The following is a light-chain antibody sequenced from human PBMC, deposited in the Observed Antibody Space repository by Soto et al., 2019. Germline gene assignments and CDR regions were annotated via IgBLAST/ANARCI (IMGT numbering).Light chain of an antibody. CDR1: QSVSSSY. J-gene: IGKJ1*01. V-gene: IGKV3-15*01. CDR3: QQYNNWPRT. CDR2: GAS. Sequence: EKVMTQSPATMSVYPGERATLSCRASQSVSSSYLAWYQQKPGQAPRLLIYGASTRATGIPARFSGSGSGTEFTLTISSLQSEDFAVYYCQQYNNWPRTFGQGTKVDIK.